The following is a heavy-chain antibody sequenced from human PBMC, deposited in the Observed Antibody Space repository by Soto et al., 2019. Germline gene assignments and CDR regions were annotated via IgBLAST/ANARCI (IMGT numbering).Heavy chain of an antibody. J-gene: IGHJ6*02. CDR3: AKWPAEIREQQLVLHVYYYYGMDV. D-gene: IGHD6-13*01. Sequence: XGTLSLPCAVSGYSISSGCFWGWIRQPPGKGLEWIANMYHDGNTHYNPSLKSRVTMSVDTSKNQFSLKLNSVTAADTAVYYCAKWPAEIREQQLVLHVYYYYGMDVWGQRTTVTVSS. V-gene: IGHV4-38-2*01. CDR1: GYSISSGCF. CDR2: MYHDGNT.